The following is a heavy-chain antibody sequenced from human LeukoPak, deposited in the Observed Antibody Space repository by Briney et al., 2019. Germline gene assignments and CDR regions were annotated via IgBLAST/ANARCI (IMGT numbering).Heavy chain of an antibody. D-gene: IGHD3-10*01. V-gene: IGHV3-53*01. Sequence: LSGGSLRLSCAASGFTVSNKYMTWVRQAPGKGLEWVSLIYSDGRTYYADSVKGRFTISRDNAKNSLYLQMNSLRAEDTAVYYCARDGSGVRGADKTYYYYYMDVWGKGTTVTVSS. CDR3: ARDGSGVRGADKTYYYYYMDV. CDR2: IYSDGRT. J-gene: IGHJ6*03. CDR1: GFTVSNKY.